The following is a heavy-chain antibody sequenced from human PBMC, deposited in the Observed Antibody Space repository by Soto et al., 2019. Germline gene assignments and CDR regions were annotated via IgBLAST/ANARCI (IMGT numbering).Heavy chain of an antibody. CDR1: GFTFSTYW. D-gene: IGHD1-26*01. V-gene: IGHV3-21*01. J-gene: IGHJ3*02. CDR2: ISSSSSYI. Sequence: PGGSLRLSCAASGFTFSTYWMSWVRQAPGKGLEWVSSISSSSSYIYYADSVKGRFTISRDNAKNSLYLQMNSLRAEDTAVYYCARDRGRDGYNSGAFDIWGQGTMVTVSS. CDR3: ARDRGRDGYNSGAFDI.